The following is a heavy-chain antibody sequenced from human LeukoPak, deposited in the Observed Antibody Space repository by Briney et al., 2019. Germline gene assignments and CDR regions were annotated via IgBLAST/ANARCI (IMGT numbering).Heavy chain of an antibody. Sequence: GGSLRLSCAVSGITLSNYAMSSVRQAPGKGLEWVAGISGSGGGTHYADSVKGRFTISRDNPKNTLYLQMNNLRAGDTAVYFCAKRGVVIRVILVGFHKEAYYFDSWGQGALVTVSS. CDR1: GITLSNYA. J-gene: IGHJ4*02. D-gene: IGHD3-22*01. CDR2: ISGSGGGT. CDR3: AKRGVVIRVILVGFHKEAYYFDS. V-gene: IGHV3-23*01.